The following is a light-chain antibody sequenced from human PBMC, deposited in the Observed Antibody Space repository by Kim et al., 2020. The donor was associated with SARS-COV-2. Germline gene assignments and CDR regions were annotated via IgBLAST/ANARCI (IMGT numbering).Light chain of an antibody. CDR3: QAWDSSTVV. CDR1: KLGEKY. Sequence: SVSPGQTVTIPCSGDKLGEKYACWYQQKPGLSPVVVIYEDTKRPPGIPERFSGSNSGNTVTLTISGTQAMDEAAYYCQAWDSSTVVFGGGTQLTVL. J-gene: IGLJ2*01. V-gene: IGLV3-1*01. CDR2: EDT.